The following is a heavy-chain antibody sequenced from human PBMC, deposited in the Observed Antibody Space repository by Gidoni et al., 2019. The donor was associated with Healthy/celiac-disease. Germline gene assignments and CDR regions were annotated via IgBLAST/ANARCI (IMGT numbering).Heavy chain of an antibody. V-gene: IGHV1-2*02. CDR2: INPNSGGT. CDR1: GSTFTVYY. J-gene: IGHJ4*02. Sequence: QVQLVQSGAEGKKPGASVTVSCKASGSTFTVYYMHWVRHAPGQGLEWMGWINPNSGGTNYAQKFQGRVTMTRDTSISTAYMELSRLRSDDTAVYYCARETLIYCSGGSCFDYWGQGTLVTVSS. D-gene: IGHD2-15*01. CDR3: ARETLIYCSGGSCFDY.